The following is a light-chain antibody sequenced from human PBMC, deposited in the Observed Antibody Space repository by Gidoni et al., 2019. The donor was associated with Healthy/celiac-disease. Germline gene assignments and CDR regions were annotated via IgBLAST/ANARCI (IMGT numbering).Light chain of an antibody. V-gene: IGLV3-21*02. J-gene: IGLJ2*01. CDR1: NIGSKS. Sequence: SYVLTQPPSVSVAPGQTARITCDGNNIGSKSVHWYQQKPGQAPVLVVYDDRDRPSGIPERFSGSNSGNTATLTISRVEAGDEADYYCQVWDSISDHVVFGGGTKLPVL. CDR2: DDR. CDR3: QVWDSISDHVV.